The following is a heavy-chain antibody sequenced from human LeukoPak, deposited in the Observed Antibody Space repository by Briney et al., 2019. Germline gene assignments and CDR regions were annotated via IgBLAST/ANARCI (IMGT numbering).Heavy chain of an antibody. V-gene: IGHV1-3*01. D-gene: IGHD2-15*01. J-gene: IGHJ4*02. Sequence: ASVKVSCKASGYTFTSYAMHWVRQAPGQRLEWMGWINAGNGNTKYSQKFQGRVTITRDTSASTAYMELSSLRSEDTAVYYCARDAPYCSGGSCYSAFLDYWGQGTLVTVSS. CDR2: INAGNGNT. CDR3: ARDAPYCSGGSCYSAFLDY. CDR1: GYTFTSYA.